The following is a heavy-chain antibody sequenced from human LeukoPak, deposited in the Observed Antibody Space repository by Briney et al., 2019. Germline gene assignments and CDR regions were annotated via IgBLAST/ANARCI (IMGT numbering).Heavy chain of an antibody. J-gene: IGHJ6*02. Sequence: GGSLRLSCAASGFTFSSYAMHWVRQAPGKGLEYVSAISSNGGSTYYANSVKGRFTISRDNSKNTLYLQMNSLRDEDTAVYYCARDFEMATISYYYYGMDVWGQGTTVTVSS. D-gene: IGHD5-24*01. CDR2: ISSNGGST. CDR1: GFTFSSYA. V-gene: IGHV3-64*01. CDR3: ARDFEMATISYYYYGMDV.